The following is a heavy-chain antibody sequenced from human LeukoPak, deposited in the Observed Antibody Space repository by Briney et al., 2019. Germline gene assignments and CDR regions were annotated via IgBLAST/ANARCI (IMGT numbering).Heavy chain of an antibody. CDR2: INPNSGGT. D-gene: IGHD3-22*01. CDR1: GHTFPGSG. J-gene: IGHJ4*02. V-gene: IGHV1-2*04. Sequence: ASVKVSCKASGHTFPGSGISWVRQAPGQGLEWMGWINPNSGGTNYAQKFQGWVTMTRDTSISTAYMELSRLRSDDTAVYYCARAYYYDSSGYYYYFDYWGQGTLVTVSS. CDR3: ARAYYYDSSGYYYYFDY.